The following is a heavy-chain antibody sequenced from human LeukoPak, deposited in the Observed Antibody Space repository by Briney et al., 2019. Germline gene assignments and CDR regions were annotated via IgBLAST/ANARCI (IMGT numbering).Heavy chain of an antibody. J-gene: IGHJ4*02. Sequence: SETLSLTCTVSGGSISSSPCYWGWIRQPPGKGLEWIGTICYSGSTYYNPSLKSRVTISVDTSKNQFSLKLSSLTAADTAVYYCVKDRGNHVTDYWGQGTLVTVSS. D-gene: IGHD1-14*01. CDR2: ICYSGST. CDR3: VKDRGNHVTDY. CDR1: GGSISSSPCY. V-gene: IGHV4-39*07.